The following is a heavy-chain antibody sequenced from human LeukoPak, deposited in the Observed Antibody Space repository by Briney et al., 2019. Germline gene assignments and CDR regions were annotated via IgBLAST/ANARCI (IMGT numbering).Heavy chain of an antibody. D-gene: IGHD3-16*01. J-gene: IGHJ3*02. V-gene: IGHV4-61*02. Sequence: KPSETLSLTCTVSGGSISSGSYYWSWIRQPAGKGLEWIGRIYTSGSTNYNPSLKSRVTISVDTSKNQFSLKLSSVTAADTAVYYCARWAFFTPYPGDDAFDIWGQGTMVTVSS. CDR2: IYTSGST. CDR3: ARWAFFTPYPGDDAFDI. CDR1: GGSISSGSYY.